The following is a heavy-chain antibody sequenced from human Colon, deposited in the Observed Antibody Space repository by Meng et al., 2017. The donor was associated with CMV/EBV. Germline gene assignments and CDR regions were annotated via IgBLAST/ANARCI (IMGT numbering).Heavy chain of an antibody. Sequence: ASVKVSCKASGYTFSNFGISWVRQAPGQGLEWMGWISGNNGNTNFARKFRGRIAMTTDTSTTTAHMELRSLGSGDTAIYYCARDGADCTTTTCSIDFWGQGTLVTVSS. D-gene: IGHD2/OR15-2a*01. J-gene: IGHJ4*02. CDR1: GYTFSNFG. V-gene: IGHV1-18*01. CDR2: ISGNNGNT. CDR3: ARDGADCTTTTCSIDF.